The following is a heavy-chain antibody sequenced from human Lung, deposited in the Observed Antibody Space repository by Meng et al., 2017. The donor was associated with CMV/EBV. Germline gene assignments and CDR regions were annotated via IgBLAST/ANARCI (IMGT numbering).Heavy chain of an antibody. Sequence: GGSXRLXXAASGFTFSNYAMNWVRQAPGKGLEWVSVIYSDGSSTYYADSVKGRFTISRDNSKNTLDLQMNSLRAKDTAVYYCAKGDDSGWSPFDYWAQGTXVTVAS. CDR2: IYSDGSST. J-gene: IGHJ4*02. CDR1: GFTFSNYA. V-gene: IGHV3-23*03. CDR3: AKGDDSGWSPFDY. D-gene: IGHD3-22*01.